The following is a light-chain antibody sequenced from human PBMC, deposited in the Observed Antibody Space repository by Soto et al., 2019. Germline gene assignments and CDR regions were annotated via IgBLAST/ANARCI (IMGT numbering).Light chain of an antibody. Sequence: DFHMTQSPSTLSASVGDRVTITCRASQSINSWLALYQQKPGKAPMLLIYKASSLESGVPSRFSGSGSGTEFALTISSLQPDDFATYYCQQLLSYPITFGQGTRLEI. CDR1: QSINSW. J-gene: IGKJ5*01. V-gene: IGKV1-5*03. CDR3: QQLLSYPIT. CDR2: KAS.